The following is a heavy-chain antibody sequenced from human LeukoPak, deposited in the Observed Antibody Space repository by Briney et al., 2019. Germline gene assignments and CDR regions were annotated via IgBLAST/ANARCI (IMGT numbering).Heavy chain of an antibody. J-gene: IGHJ6*02. CDR1: GYTFTSYG. D-gene: IGHD3-10*01. CDR2: ISAYNGNT. V-gene: IGHV1-18*01. CDR3: ARDVPITMVRGVIINYGMDV. Sequence: ASVKVSCKASGYTFTSYGISWVRQAPGQGLEWMGWISAYNGNTNYAQKLQGRVTMTTDTSTSTAYMELRSLRSDDTAVYYCARDVPITMVRGVIINYGMDVWGQGTTVTVSS.